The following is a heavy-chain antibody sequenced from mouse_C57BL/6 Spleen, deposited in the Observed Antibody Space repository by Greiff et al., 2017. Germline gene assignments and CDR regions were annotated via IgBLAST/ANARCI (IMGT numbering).Heavy chain of an antibody. D-gene: IGHD1-1*02. CDR3: ARGVGRAMDY. V-gene: IGHV5-17*01. J-gene: IGHJ4*01. Sequence: EVKLVESGGGLVKPGGSLKLSCAASGFTFSDYGMHWVRQAPEKGLEWVAYISSGSSTIYYADTVTGRFTISRDNAKNTLFLQMTSLRSEYTAMYYCARGVGRAMDYWGQGTSVTVSS. CDR1: GFTFSDYG. CDR2: ISSGSSTI.